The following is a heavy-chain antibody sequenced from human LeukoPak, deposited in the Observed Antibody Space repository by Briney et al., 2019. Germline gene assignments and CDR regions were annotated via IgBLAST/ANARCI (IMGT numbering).Heavy chain of an antibody. CDR1: GFTFSSYA. Sequence: PGGSLRLSCAASGFTFSSYAMHWVRQAPGKGLEWVAVISYDGSNKYYADSVKGRFTISRDNSKNTPYLQMNSLRAEDTAVYYCARDRDYYDSSGYVNVDYWGQGTLVTVSS. J-gene: IGHJ4*02. V-gene: IGHV3-30*04. CDR2: ISYDGSNK. D-gene: IGHD3-22*01. CDR3: ARDRDYYDSSGYVNVDY.